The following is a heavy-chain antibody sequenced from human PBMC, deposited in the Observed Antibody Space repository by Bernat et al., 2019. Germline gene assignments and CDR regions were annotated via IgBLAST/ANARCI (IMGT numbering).Heavy chain of an antibody. CDR2: IYYSGST. CDR3: ARDQVPAAIPDYYYSGMDV. Sequence: QLQLQESGPGLVKPSETLSLTCTVSGGSISSSSYYWGWIRQPPGKGLEWIGSIYYSGSTYYNPSLKSRVTISVDTSKNQFSLKLSSVTAADTAVYYCARDQVPAAIPDYYYSGMDVWGQGTTVTVSS. CDR1: GGSISSSSYY. J-gene: IGHJ6*02. D-gene: IGHD2-2*02. V-gene: IGHV4-39*02.